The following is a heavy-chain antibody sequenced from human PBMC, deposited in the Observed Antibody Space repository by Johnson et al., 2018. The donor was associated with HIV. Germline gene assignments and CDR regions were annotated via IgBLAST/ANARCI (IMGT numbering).Heavy chain of an antibody. Sequence: EVQLVESGGGVVQPGGSLRLSCAASGFTFDDYGMSWVRQAPGKGLEWVSGIGTAGDTYYPGSVKGRFTISRENAKNSLYLQMNSLRAEDTAVYYCARDHDGQQLGFAFEIWGQGTMVTVSS. V-gene: IGHV3-13*01. J-gene: IGHJ3*02. CDR3: ARDHDGQQLGFAFEI. CDR2: IGTAGDT. CDR1: GFTFDDYG. D-gene: IGHD6-13*01.